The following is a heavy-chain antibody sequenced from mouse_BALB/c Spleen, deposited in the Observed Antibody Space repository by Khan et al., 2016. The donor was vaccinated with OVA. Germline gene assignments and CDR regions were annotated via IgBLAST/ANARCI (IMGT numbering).Heavy chain of an antibody. CDR3: AREAYRYDEYYFAY. J-gene: IGHJ2*01. CDR2: ITSGGTT. Sequence: EVQRVESGGDLVKPGGSLKLSCAISGLTFSSYVMSWVRQTPEKRLEWVASITSGGTTSYPDSVKGRFTISRDNDRNILYLQMSSLRSEDTAMYYCAREAYRYDEYYFAYWGQGTTLTVSS. D-gene: IGHD2-14*01. V-gene: IGHV5-6-5*01. CDR1: GLTFSSYV.